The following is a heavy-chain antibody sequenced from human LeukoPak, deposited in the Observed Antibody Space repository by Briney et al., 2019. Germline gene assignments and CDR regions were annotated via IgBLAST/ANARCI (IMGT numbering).Heavy chain of an antibody. D-gene: IGHD1-1*01. Sequence: SASTDYTPSLKSRVTISVDTSKNQFSLKLSSVTAADTAVYYFARSERARKWSLSGYWGQGTLVTVSS. V-gene: IGHV4-30-4*05. J-gene: IGHJ4*02. CDR3: ARSERARKWSLSGY. CDR2: SAST.